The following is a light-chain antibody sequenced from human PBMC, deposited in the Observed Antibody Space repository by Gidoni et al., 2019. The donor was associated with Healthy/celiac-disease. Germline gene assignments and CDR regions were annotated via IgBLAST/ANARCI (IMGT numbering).Light chain of an antibody. Sequence: IQLTQSPSSLSASVGDSVTITCRASQGISSYLAWYQQKPGKAPKLLIYAASTLQSGVPSRFSGSGSGTDFTLTISSLKPEDFATYYCQQLNSYPITFXXXTRLEIK. CDR1: QGISSY. CDR2: AAS. V-gene: IGKV1-9*01. CDR3: QQLNSYPIT. J-gene: IGKJ5*01.